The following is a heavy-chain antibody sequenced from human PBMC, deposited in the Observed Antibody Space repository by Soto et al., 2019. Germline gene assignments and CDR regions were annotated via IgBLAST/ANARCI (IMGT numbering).Heavy chain of an antibody. CDR3: ARGNLSFDFDS. V-gene: IGHV3-30*03. J-gene: IGHJ4*02. CDR1: VFNFGFFG. Sequence: QIQLVESGGDVVQPGKSLRLSCADSVFNFGFFGVHWVRQAPGKGLEWVAFISGDGINTQYADSVRGRFTLSRDYSRKTMYLQMDSLRDEDTALYYCARGNLSFDFDSWGLGTLVTVSS. D-gene: IGHD1-26*01. CDR2: ISGDGINT.